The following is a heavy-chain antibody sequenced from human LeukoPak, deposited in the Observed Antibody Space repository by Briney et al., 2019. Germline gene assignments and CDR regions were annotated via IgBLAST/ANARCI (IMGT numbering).Heavy chain of an antibody. CDR1: GFTVSSNY. D-gene: IGHD6-13*01. CDR2: IYSGGST. Sequence: GGSLRLSCAASGFTVSSNYMSWVRQAPGKGLEWVSVIYSGGSTYYADSVKGRFTISRDNSKNTLYLRMNSLRAEDTAVYYCARGGIAAAGIPTWGQGTLVTVSS. CDR3: ARGGIAAAGIPT. J-gene: IGHJ5*02. V-gene: IGHV3-66*01.